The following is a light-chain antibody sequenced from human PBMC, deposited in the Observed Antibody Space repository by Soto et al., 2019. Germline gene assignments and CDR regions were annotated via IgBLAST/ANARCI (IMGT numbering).Light chain of an antibody. CDR3: QQYNSYST. Sequence: DIKMTQSPSTLSASVGDRVTITCRASQSISSWLAWYQQKPGKAPKLLIYKASSLESGVPSRFSGSGSGTEFTLTISSLQTDDFATYYCQQYNSYSTFGQGTKVEIK. CDR2: KAS. V-gene: IGKV1-5*03. CDR1: QSISSW. J-gene: IGKJ1*01.